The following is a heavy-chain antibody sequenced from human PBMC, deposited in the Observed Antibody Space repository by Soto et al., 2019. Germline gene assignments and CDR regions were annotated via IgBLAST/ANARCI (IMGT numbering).Heavy chain of an antibody. CDR2: LYLVEPET. CDR1: GYSFSSYW. Sequence: GVSLKISCTGSGYSFSSYWIGWVRQMPRQGPGWMLYLYLVEPETRNHPPFQRQVTSPADKSISTAYLQWSSLKASDTAMYYCARYCSGGSCYRPSYQFDYWGQGTLVTVSS. J-gene: IGHJ4*02. CDR3: ARYCSGGSCYRPSYQFDY. D-gene: IGHD2-15*01. V-gene: IGHV5-51*01.